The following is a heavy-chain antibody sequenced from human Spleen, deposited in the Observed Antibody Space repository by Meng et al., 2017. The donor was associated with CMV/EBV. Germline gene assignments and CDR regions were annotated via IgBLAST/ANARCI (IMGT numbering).Heavy chain of an antibody. J-gene: IGHJ6*02. V-gene: IGHV3-21*01. CDR3: ARDSSGWSYYYYAMDV. D-gene: IGHD6-19*01. CDR2: ISSSSTSI. Sequence: GGSLRLSCAASGFTVSSNYMSWVRQAPGKGLEWVSSISSSSTSIYYADSVKGRFTISRDNAKNSLYLEMNSLRAEDTAVYYCARDSSGWSYYYYAMDVWGQGTTVTVSS. CDR1: GFTVSSNY.